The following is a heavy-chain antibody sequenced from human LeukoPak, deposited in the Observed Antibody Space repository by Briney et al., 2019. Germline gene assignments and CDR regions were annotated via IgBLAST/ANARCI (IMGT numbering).Heavy chain of an antibody. V-gene: IGHV3-48*03. CDR3: ARVVPPTDYGSGSYFWDPYYFDY. CDR1: GFTFSSYE. D-gene: IGHD3-10*01. J-gene: IGHJ4*02. Sequence: GGSLRLSCAASGFTFSSYEMNWVRQAPGKGLEWVSYISSSGSTIYYADSVKGRFTISRDNAKNTLYLQMNSLRAEDMAVYYCARVVPPTDYGSGSYFWDPYYFDYWGQGTLVTVSS. CDR2: ISSSGSTI.